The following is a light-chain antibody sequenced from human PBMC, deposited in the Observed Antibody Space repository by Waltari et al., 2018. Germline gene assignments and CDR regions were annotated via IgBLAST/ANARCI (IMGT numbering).Light chain of an antibody. Sequence: QSALTQPASVSGSPGQSITISCTVTSSDVGRYNLVSWYQHHPGKAPQLMIYEGSKRPSGVSNRFSGSKSDNMASLTISGLQAKDEADYYCCSYGGSSSNWVFGGGTKLTVL. CDR2: EGS. CDR3: CSYGGSSSNWV. J-gene: IGLJ3*02. V-gene: IGLV2-23*01. CDR1: SSDVGRYNL.